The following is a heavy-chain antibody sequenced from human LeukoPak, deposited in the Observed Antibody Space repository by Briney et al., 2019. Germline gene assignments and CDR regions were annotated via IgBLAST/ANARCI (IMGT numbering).Heavy chain of an antibody. CDR1: GYSISSGYY. Sequence: SETLSLTCAVSGYSISSGYYWGWIRQPPGKGLEWIGSIYHSGSTYYNPSLKSRVTISVDTSKNQFSLKLSSVTAADTAVYYCARHLNYEDFDFWGQGTLVTVSS. CDR3: ARHLNYEDFDF. D-gene: IGHD3-16*01. V-gene: IGHV4-38-2*01. J-gene: IGHJ4*02. CDR2: IYHSGST.